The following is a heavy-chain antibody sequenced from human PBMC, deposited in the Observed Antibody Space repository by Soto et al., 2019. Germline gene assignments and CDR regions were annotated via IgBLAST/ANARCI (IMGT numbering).Heavy chain of an antibody. CDR2: ISYDGSNK. CDR3: AKSGIQLWLSDY. J-gene: IGHJ4*02. D-gene: IGHD5-18*01. Sequence: SLRLSCAASGFTFSSYAMHWVRQAPGKGLEWVAVISYDGSNKYYADSVKGRFTISRDNSKNTLYLQMNSLRAEDTAVYYCAKSGIQLWLSDYCGQGPLVTVYS. V-gene: IGHV3-30-3*01. CDR1: GFTFSSYA.